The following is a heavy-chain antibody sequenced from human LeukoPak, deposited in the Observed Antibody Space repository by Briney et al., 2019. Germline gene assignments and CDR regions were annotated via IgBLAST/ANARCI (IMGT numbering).Heavy chain of an antibody. V-gene: IGHV4-31*01. CDR1: GGSISSGTYH. CDR2: ISYGGTT. Sequence: PSETLSLTCTVSGGSISSGTYHWSWIRQYPGKGLEWIGHISYGGTTYYNPSLKSQVTISLDTSRNHFSLKLNSVTAADTAVYYCARDVETSGRYGYSGYWGQGSLVTVSS. CDR3: ARDVETSGRYGYSGY. D-gene: IGHD6-19*01. J-gene: IGHJ4*02.